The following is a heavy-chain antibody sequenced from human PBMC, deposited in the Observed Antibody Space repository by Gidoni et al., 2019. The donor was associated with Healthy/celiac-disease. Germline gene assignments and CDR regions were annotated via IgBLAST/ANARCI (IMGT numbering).Heavy chain of an antibody. J-gene: IGHJ4*02. CDR1: GFPFSRQA. Sequence: EVHLVESGGGLVQPGGSLRLSCSASGFPFSRQAMHWVRQAPGQGLEYVSGISSNGGSTYYADSVKGRFTISRDNSKNTLYLQMSSLRAEDTAVYYCVKDNRVVVVDLDYWGQGTLVTVSS. D-gene: IGHD2-15*01. V-gene: IGHV3-64D*06. CDR3: VKDNRVVVVDLDY. CDR2: ISSNGGST.